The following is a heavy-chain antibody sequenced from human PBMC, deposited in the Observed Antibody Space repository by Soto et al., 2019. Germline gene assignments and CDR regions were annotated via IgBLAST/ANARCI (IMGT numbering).Heavy chain of an antibody. D-gene: IGHD3-10*01. Sequence: ASVKFYCKASGYTFTIHAIHWVRQAPGQRLEWTGWINGGDGKIEYSQNFQGRVTLTRDASTTTVYMELNTLTSGDTAVYYCARGLYGSADYWGQGALVTVSS. J-gene: IGHJ4*02. CDR2: INGGDGKI. CDR3: ARGLYGSADY. V-gene: IGHV1-3*01. CDR1: GYTFTIHA.